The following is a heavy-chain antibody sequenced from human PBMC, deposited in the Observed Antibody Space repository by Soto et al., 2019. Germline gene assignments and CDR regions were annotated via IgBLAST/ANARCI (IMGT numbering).Heavy chain of an antibody. J-gene: IGHJ5*02. D-gene: IGHD5-18*01. Sequence: GKGLVWVSRINSDGSSTSYADSVKGRFTISRDNAKNTLYLQMNSLRAEDTAVYFCARDDEGGYSYDHCFAPWGKRTLVPVTS. CDR2: INSDGSST. V-gene: IGHV3-74*01. CDR3: ARDDEGGYSYDHCFAP.